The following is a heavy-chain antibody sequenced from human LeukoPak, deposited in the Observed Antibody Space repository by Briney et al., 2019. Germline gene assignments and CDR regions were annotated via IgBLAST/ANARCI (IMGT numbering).Heavy chain of an antibody. CDR3: ARGYNWNYDY. J-gene: IGHJ4*02. D-gene: IGHD1-7*01. CDR2: ISWSSGSI. CDR1: GFTFDDYA. V-gene: IGHV3-9*01. Sequence: GRSLRLSCAASGFTFDDYAMHWVRQAPGKGLEWVSGISWSSGSIGYADSVKGRFTISRDNAKNSLYLQMNSLRAEDTALYYCARGYNWNYDYWGQGTLVTVSS.